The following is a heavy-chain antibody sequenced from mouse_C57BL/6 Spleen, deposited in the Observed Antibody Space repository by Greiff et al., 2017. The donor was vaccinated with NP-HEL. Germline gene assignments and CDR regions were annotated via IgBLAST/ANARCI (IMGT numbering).Heavy chain of an antibody. V-gene: IGHV1-80*01. D-gene: IGHD1-1*01. J-gene: IGHJ1*03. CDR1: GYAFSSYW. CDR3: ARSRDYGSHGYFDV. Sequence: QVQLQQPGAELVRPGASVKISCKASGYAFSSYWMNWVKQRPGKGLEWIGQIYPGDGDTNYNGKFKGKATLTADKSSSTAYMQLSSLTSEDSAVYFCARSRDYGSHGYFDVWGTGTTVTVSS. CDR2: IYPGDGDT.